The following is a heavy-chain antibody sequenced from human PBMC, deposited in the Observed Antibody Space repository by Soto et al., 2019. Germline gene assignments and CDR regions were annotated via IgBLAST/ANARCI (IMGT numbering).Heavy chain of an antibody. J-gene: IGHJ5*02. CDR2: ISSSSSTI. D-gene: IGHD1-26*01. CDR3: AREGGSLNWFDP. Sequence: EVQLVESGGCLVQPGGSLRLSCAASGFTFSSYSMYWVSQAPGKRLEWVSYISSSSSTIYYADSVKGRFTISRDNAKNSLYLQMNSLIDEDAAVYYCAREGGSLNWFDPWGQGTLVTVSS. V-gene: IGHV3-48*02. CDR1: GFTFSSYS.